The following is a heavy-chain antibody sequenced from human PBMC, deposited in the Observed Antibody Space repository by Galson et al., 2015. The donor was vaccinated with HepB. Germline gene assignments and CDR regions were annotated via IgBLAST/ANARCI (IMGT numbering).Heavy chain of an antibody. J-gene: IGHJ4*02. CDR1: GFTFSSYA. D-gene: IGHD2-15*01. CDR3: ARQAGDIVVVVAATAYSYYFDY. CDR2: ISYDGSNK. Sequence: SLRLSCAASGFTFSSYAMHWVRQAPGKGLEWVAVISYDGSNKYYADSVKGRFTISRDNSKNTLYLQMNSLRAEDTAVYYCARQAGDIVVVVAATAYSYYFDYWGQGTLVTVSS. V-gene: IGHV3-30-3*01.